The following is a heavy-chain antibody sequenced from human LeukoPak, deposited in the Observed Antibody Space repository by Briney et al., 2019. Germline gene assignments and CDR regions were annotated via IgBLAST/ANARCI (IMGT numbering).Heavy chain of an antibody. CDR1: GFTFSSYW. CDR2: IKQDGSEK. V-gene: IGHV3-7*01. D-gene: IGHD4-17*01. Sequence: PGGSLRLSCAASGFTFSSYWMSWVRQAPGKGLEWVANIKQDGSEKYYVDSVKGRFTISRDNAKNSLYLQMYSLRAEDTAVYYCAREWTPDDYGVYFDYWGQGTLVTVSS. CDR3: AREWTPDDYGVYFDY. J-gene: IGHJ4*02.